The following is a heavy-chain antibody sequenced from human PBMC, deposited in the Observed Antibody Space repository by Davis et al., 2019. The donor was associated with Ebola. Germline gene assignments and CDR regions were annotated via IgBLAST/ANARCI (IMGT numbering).Heavy chain of an antibody. J-gene: IGHJ4*02. CDR2: ISSSSSTI. D-gene: IGHD2-15*01. V-gene: IGHV3-48*01. CDR3: ANQGIRYYFDY. CDR1: GFTFSSYA. Sequence: PGGSLRLSCAASGFTFSSYAMSWVRQAPGKGLEWVSYISSSSSTIYYADSVKGRFTISRDNAKNSLYLQMNSLRAEDTAVYYCANQGIRYYFDYWGQGTLVTVSS.